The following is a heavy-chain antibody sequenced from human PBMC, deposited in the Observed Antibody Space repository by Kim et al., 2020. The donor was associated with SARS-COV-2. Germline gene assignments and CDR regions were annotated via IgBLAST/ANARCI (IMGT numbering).Heavy chain of an antibody. CDR1: GGSFSGYY. CDR2: INHSGST. V-gene: IGHV4-34*01. D-gene: IGHD4-17*01. CDR3: ARVTTVTHFYYYYYGMDV. Sequence: SETLSLTCAVYGGSFSGYYWSWIRQPPGKGLEWIGEINHSGSTNYNPSLKSRVTISVDTAKNQFSLKLRSVTAADTAVYYCARVTTVTHFYYYYYGMDVWGQGTTVTVSS. J-gene: IGHJ6*02.